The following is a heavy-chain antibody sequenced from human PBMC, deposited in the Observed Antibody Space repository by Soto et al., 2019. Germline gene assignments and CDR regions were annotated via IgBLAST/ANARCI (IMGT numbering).Heavy chain of an antibody. CDR3: ARVIAAPRVYNGMDV. J-gene: IGHJ6*02. Sequence: SGPTLVNPTQTLTLTCTFSGFSLSTSGMCVSWIRQPPGKALEWLALIDWDDDKYYSTSLKTRLTISKGTSKNQVVLTMTNMDPVDTATYYCARVIAAPRVYNGMDVWGLGTTVTGSS. D-gene: IGHD3-22*01. V-gene: IGHV2-70*01. CDR1: GFSLSTSGMC. CDR2: IDWDDDK.